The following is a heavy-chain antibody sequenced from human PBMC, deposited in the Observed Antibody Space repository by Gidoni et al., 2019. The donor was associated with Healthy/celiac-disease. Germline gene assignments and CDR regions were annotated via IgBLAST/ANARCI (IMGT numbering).Heavy chain of an antibody. J-gene: IGHJ4*02. CDR1: GYSISSGYY. D-gene: IGHD2-15*01. CDR2: IDHSGST. CDR3: ARIVDPHRGGYYFDY. Sequence: QVQLQESGPGLVKPSETLSLTCTVSGYSISSGYYWGWIRQPPGKGLEWSGSIDHSGSTDYNPSLKSRVTISVDTSKNQFSLKLSSVTAADTAVYYCARIVDPHRGGYYFDYWGQGTLVTVSS. V-gene: IGHV4-38-2*02.